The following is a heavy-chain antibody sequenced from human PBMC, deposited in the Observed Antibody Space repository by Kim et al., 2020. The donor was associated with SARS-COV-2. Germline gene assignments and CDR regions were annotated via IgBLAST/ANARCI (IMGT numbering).Heavy chain of an antibody. Sequence: GGSLRLSCETSGFNFSDYDMDWIRQAPGRGLEWLSYIRSSGNSIYYADSVKGRFTLSRDNANNPLYLEMDSLRTEDTAVYYCSRDVRFCGWSGLIGSFRGAYGGQGPVVTVSS. CDR3: SRDVRFCGWSGLIGSFRGAY. J-gene: IGHJ1*01. CDR2: IRSSGNSI. V-gene: IGHV3-11*01. D-gene: IGHD3-3*01. CDR1: GFNFSDYD.